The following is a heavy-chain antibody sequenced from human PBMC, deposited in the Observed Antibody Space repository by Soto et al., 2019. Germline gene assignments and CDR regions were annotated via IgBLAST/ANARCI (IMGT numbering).Heavy chain of an antibody. CDR2: IRANDESI. J-gene: IGHJ3*02. V-gene: IGHV3-48*03. Sequence: QPGRYLGLSCVASGFDFRSYEMNWVRQAPGKGLEWVSNIRANDESIYYADSVKGRVSVSRDNAKNSLFLEMNSLRVDDTAVYYCERETLSDAIDIWCQGHMVTVSS. CDR3: ERETLSDAIDI. CDR1: GFDFRSYE.